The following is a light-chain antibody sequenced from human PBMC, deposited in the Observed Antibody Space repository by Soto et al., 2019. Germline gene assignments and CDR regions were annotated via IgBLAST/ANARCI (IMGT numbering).Light chain of an antibody. CDR3: MQEIHWPWT. CDR1: HSLLHADGDTF. J-gene: IGKJ1*01. V-gene: IGKV2-30*02. Sequence: VVRTQSPLSLPVTLVQASSISCMSIHSLLHADGDTFLNWFHQRPGQSPRRLIYKVSNRDSGVPDRFSGSGSGTDFTLTISRVEAEDVGVYYCMQEIHWPWTFGQGTKV. CDR2: KVS.